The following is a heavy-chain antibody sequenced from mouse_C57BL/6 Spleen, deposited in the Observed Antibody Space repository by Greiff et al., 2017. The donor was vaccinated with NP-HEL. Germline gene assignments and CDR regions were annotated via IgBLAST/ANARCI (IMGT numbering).Heavy chain of an antibody. CDR2: INPGSGGT. D-gene: IGHD2-3*01. CDR3: ARFDGLWYFDV. CDR1: GYAFTNYL. V-gene: IGHV1-54*01. J-gene: IGHJ1*03. Sequence: QVQLKESGAELVRPGTSVKVSCKASGYAFTNYLIEWVKQRPGQGLEWIGVINPGSGGTNYNEKFKGKATLTADKSYSTAYMQLSSLTSEDSAVYFCARFDGLWYFDVWGTGTTVTVSS.